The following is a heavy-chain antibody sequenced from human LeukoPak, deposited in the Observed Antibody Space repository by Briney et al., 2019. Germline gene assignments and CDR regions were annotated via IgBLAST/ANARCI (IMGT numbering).Heavy chain of an antibody. D-gene: IGHD2-21*02. CDR1: GGSISRSSYY. Sequence: SETLSLTCTVSGGSISRSSYYWGWIRQPPGKGLEWIGSIYYSGSTYYNPSLKSRVTISVDTSKNQFSLKLSSVTAADTAVYYCASLAYCGGDCFPFDYWGQGTLVTVSS. V-gene: IGHV4-39*01. J-gene: IGHJ4*02. CDR2: IYYSGST. CDR3: ASLAYCGGDCFPFDY.